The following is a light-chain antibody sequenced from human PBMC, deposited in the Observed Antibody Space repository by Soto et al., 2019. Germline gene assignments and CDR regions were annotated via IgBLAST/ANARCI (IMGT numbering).Light chain of an antibody. CDR1: QTISSW. J-gene: IGKJ1*01. Sequence: NQLTQSPSTLSACVGDRITITCRASQTISSWLAWYQQKPGKAPKLLIYKASTLKSGVPSRFSGSGSGTEFTLTISSLQPDDFATYYCQHYNSYSEAFGQGTKVDIK. CDR3: QHYNSYSEA. CDR2: KAS. V-gene: IGKV1-5*03.